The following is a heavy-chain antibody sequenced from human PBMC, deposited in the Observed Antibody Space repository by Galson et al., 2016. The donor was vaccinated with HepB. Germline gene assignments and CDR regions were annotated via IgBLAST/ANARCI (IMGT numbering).Heavy chain of an antibody. D-gene: IGHD3-22*01. V-gene: IGHV4-31*03. CDR3: AREKVVNYKYYGVDV. CDR1: GASIDNSGYY. J-gene: IGHJ6*02. CDR2: MSYSGTP. Sequence: TLSLTCTVSGASIDNSGYYWTWIRQRPGKALEYVGHMSYSGTPFYHPSLKSRLTISIVMFKSQFSLTLTSVTAADTAVYYCAREKVVNYKYYGVDVWGQGTTVTVSS.